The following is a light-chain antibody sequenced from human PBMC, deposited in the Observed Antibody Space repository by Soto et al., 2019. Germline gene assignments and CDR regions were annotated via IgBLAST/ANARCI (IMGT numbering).Light chain of an antibody. Sequence: VLTQSPATLSLSPGERATLSCRASQTVSRYLAWYQQKPGQAPRLLIYYASNRATGLPARFSGSGSGTYYTLTISSLEPEDFSVYYCHQRSTWPFLTFGGGTNVEI. CDR2: YAS. CDR1: QTVSRY. J-gene: IGKJ4*01. V-gene: IGKV3-11*01. CDR3: HQRSTWPFLT.